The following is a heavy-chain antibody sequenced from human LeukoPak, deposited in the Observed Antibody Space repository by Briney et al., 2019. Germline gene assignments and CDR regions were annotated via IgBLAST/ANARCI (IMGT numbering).Heavy chain of an antibody. CDR3: ASSTDVAGRAFDI. J-gene: IGHJ3*02. Sequence: SVKVSCKASGYTFTSYGISWVRQAPGQGLEWMGGIIPIFGTANYAQKFQGRVTITTDESTSTAYMELSSLRSEDTAVYYCASSTDVAGRAFDIWGQGTMVTVSS. CDR2: IIPIFGTA. D-gene: IGHD5-12*01. CDR1: GYTFTSYG. V-gene: IGHV1-69*05.